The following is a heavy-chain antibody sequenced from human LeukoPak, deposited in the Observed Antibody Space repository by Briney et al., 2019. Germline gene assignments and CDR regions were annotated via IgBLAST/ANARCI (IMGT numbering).Heavy chain of an antibody. CDR1: GFTFSDYT. Sequence: GGSLRLSSVASGFTFSDYTIDGFRQAPGKGLEYVSAISSYGDNTYYANSVKGRFTISRDNSKNTLYLQMGSLRADDMAVYYCARAITTYGSKSDYWGQGTLVTVSS. D-gene: IGHD4-23*01. J-gene: IGHJ4*02. CDR3: ARAITTYGSKSDY. V-gene: IGHV3-64*01. CDR2: ISSYGDNT.